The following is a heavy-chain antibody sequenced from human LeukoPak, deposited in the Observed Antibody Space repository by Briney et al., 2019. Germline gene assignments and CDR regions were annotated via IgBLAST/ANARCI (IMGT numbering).Heavy chain of an antibody. Sequence: ASVKVSCKASGYTFTSYDINWVRQATGQGLELMGWMNPNSGNTGYAQKFQGRVTMTRNTPISTAYMELSSLRSEDTAVYYCARVRRVSAGWFGELLSYYFDYWGQGTLVTVSS. J-gene: IGHJ4*02. CDR2: MNPNSGNT. CDR3: ARVRRVSAGWFGELLSYYFDY. V-gene: IGHV1-8*01. D-gene: IGHD3-10*01. CDR1: GYTFTSYD.